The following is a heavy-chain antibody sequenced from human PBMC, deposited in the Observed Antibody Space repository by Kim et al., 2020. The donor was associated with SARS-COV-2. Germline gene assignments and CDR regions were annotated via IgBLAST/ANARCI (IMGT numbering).Heavy chain of an antibody. J-gene: IGHJ4*02. V-gene: IGHV3-15*01. D-gene: IGHD3-22*01. CDR3: TTDKAMIVVVELDY. Sequence: AAPVKGRFTISRDDSKNTRYLQMNSLKTEDTAVYYCTTDKAMIVVVELDYWGQGTLVTVSS.